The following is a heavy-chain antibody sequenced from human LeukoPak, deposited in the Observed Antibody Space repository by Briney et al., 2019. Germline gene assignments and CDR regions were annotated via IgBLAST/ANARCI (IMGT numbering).Heavy chain of an antibody. CDR1: GGSISSSNW. J-gene: IGHJ4*02. CDR3: ATTNVLLWFGELSKTAYFDY. Sequence: KPSGTLSLTCAVSGGSISSSNWWSWVRQPPGKGLEWIGEIYHSGSTNYNPSLKSRVTISVDTSKNQFSLKLSSVTAADTAVYYCATTNVLLWFGELSKTAYFDYWGQGTLVTVSS. V-gene: IGHV4-4*02. CDR2: IYHSGST. D-gene: IGHD3-10*01.